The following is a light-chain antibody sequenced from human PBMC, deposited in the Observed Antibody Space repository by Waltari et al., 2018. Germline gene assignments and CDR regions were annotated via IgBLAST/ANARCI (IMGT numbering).Light chain of an antibody. V-gene: IGLV1-40*01. Sequence: QSVLTQPPSVSGAPGQRVTISCTGSSSNIGAGYDVHWYQQLPGTAPKVLIYGNPNRPSGVPDRFSGSKSGTSASLAITGLQAEDEADYYCQSYDSSLSGWVFGGGTKLTVL. CDR1: SSNIGAGYD. CDR2: GNP. CDR3: QSYDSSLSGWV. J-gene: IGLJ3*02.